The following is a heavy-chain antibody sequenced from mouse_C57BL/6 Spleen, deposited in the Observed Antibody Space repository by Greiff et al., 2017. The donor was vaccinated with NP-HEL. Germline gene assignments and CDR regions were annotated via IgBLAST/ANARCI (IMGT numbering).Heavy chain of an antibody. Sequence: DVQLVESGEGLVKPGGSLKLSCAASGFTFSSYAMSWVRQTPEKRLEWVAYISSGGDYIYYADTVKGRFTISRDNARNTLYLQMSSLKSEDTAMYYCTTSYYGSYEGYFDVWGTGTTVTVSS. V-gene: IGHV5-9-1*02. CDR2: ISSGGDYI. D-gene: IGHD1-1*01. J-gene: IGHJ1*03. CDR1: GFTFSSYA. CDR3: TTSYYGSYEGYFDV.